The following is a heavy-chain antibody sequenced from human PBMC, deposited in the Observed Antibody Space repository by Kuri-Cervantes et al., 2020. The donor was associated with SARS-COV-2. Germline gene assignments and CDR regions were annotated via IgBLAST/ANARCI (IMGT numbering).Heavy chain of an antibody. Sequence: SCAISGDSVSSKIAAWNWIRQSPSRGLEWLGRTYYRSKWYDDYAVPVKSRISINPDTSKNQFSLHLNSVTPEDTAVYYCARGTNWPPDGWFDPWGQGTLFTVSS. V-gene: IGHV6-1*01. CDR3: ARGTNWPPDGWFDP. D-gene: IGHD7-27*01. CDR1: GDSVSSKIAA. J-gene: IGHJ5*02. CDR2: TYYRSKWYD.